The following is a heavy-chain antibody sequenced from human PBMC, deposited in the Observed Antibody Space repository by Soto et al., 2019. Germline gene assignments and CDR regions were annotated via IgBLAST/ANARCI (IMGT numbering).Heavy chain of an antibody. Sequence: ASVKVSCKASGYTFTKYYVLWVRQAPGQGLEWVGRINPNTGGTNYAQKSQDRVTMTRDTSITTAYMELSRLRSDDTAVYYCARQLAYCGGDCYTDPIDYWGQGTQVTVSS. D-gene: IGHD2-21*02. CDR3: ARQLAYCGGDCYTDPIDY. V-gene: IGHV1-2*06. CDR2: INPNTGGT. CDR1: GYTFTKYY. J-gene: IGHJ4*02.